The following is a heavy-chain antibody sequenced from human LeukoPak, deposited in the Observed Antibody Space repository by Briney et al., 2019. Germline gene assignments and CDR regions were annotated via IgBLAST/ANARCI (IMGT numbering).Heavy chain of an antibody. Sequence: GGSRKPPVAGPGFPFGSKAWNWVGKAPAKGLGGWALLGMNGIIKYYADSVKGRFTISRDNSKNTLYLQMNSLRDEDTAVYYCARASTVQIDILTGYFASHDGFDIWGQGTMVTVSS. CDR3: ARASTVQIDILTGYFASHDGFDI. J-gene: IGHJ3*02. CDR1: GFPFGSKA. V-gene: IGHV3-30*02. CDR2: LGMNGIIK. D-gene: IGHD3-9*01.